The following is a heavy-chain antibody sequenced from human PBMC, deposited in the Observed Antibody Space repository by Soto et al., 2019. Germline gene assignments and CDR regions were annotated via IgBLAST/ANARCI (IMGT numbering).Heavy chain of an antibody. D-gene: IGHD6-13*01. Sequence: SETLSLTCTVSGGSISSSSYYWGWIRQPPGKGLEWIGSIYYSGSTYYNPSLKSRVTISVDTSKNQFSLKLSSVTAADTAVYYCARHHGGSSSTAEFDPWGQGTLVTVSS. CDR2: IYYSGST. CDR3: ARHHGGSSSTAEFDP. CDR1: GGSISSSSYY. V-gene: IGHV4-39*01. J-gene: IGHJ5*02.